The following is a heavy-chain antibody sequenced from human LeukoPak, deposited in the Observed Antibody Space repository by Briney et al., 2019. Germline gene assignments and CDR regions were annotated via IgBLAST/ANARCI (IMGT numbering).Heavy chain of an antibody. CDR3: AREGYYGDAFDI. D-gene: IGHD3-10*01. Sequence: SETLSLTCTVSGGSISSYYWSWIRQPPGKGLEWIGYIYYSGSTNYNPSLKSRVTMSVDTSKNQFSLKLSSVTAADTAVYYCAREGYYGDAFDIWGQGTMVTVSS. J-gene: IGHJ3*02. V-gene: IGHV4-59*12. CDR2: IYYSGST. CDR1: GGSISSYY.